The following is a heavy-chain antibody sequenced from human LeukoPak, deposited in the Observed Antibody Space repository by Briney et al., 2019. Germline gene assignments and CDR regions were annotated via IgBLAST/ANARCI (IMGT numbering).Heavy chain of an antibody. J-gene: IGHJ4*02. V-gene: IGHV3-21*01. D-gene: IGHD2-21*02. CDR3: ARDFTCGGDCYSYYFDY. Sequence: GGSLRLSCAASGFTFSSFSMNWVRQAPRKGLEWVSSISSSSGYIYYADSVKGRFTISRDNAKNSLYLQMNSLRAEDTAVYYCARDFTCGGDCYSYYFDYWGQGTLVTVSS. CDR2: ISSSSGYI. CDR1: GFTFSSFS.